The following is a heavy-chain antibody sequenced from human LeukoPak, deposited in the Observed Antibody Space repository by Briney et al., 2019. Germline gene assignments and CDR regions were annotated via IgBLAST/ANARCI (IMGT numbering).Heavy chain of an antibody. CDR1: GFTFDDYA. D-gene: IGHD3-22*01. Sequence: TGGSLRLSCAASGFTFDDYAMHWVRQAPGKGLEWVSGISWSSGNIGYADSVKGRFTISRDNAKNSLYLQMNSLRAEDTAVYYCAREAPEWLLRGYFDYWGQGTLVTVSS. CDR2: ISWSSGNI. V-gene: IGHV3-9*01. J-gene: IGHJ4*02. CDR3: AREAPEWLLRGYFDY.